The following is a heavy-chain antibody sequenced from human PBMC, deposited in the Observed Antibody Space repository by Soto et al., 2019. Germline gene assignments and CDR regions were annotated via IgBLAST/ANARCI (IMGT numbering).Heavy chain of an antibody. CDR2: IIPIFGTA. CDR1: GCTFSSYS. CDR3: AREEYDILTGRPDYFYY. Sequence: SVKVSCKASGCTFSSYSISWVRQAPGQGLEWMGGIIPIFGTANYAQKFQGRVTITADKSTSTAYMELSSLRSEDTAAYYCAREEYDILTGRPDYFYYWGQGTLVTVS. D-gene: IGHD3-9*01. J-gene: IGHJ4*02. V-gene: IGHV1-69*06.